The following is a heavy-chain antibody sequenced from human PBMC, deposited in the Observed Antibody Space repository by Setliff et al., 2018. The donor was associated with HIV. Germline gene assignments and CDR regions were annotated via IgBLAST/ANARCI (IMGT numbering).Heavy chain of an antibody. CDR2: ISWNSGGI. CDR3: AKGGYGSGSYYYFDY. CDR1: GFTFDDYA. J-gene: IGHJ4*02. Sequence: LRLSCAASGFTFDDYAMHWVRQAPGKGLEWVSGISWNSGGIDYAYSVKGRFTISRDNAEKSLYLQMNSLRAEDMALYYCAKGGYGSGSYYYFDYWGQGTLVTVSS. D-gene: IGHD3-10*01. V-gene: IGHV3-9*03.